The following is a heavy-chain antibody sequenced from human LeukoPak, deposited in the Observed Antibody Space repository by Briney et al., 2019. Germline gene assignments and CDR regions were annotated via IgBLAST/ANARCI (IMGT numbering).Heavy chain of an antibody. CDR2: IYPDDSDT. J-gene: IGHJ5*02. CDR1: GYSFTNYW. D-gene: IGHD6-19*01. Sequence: GESLKISCKGSGYSFTNYWIVWVRQMPGKGLEWMGIIYPDDSDTKYSPSLQGLVTISADKSISTAYLQWSSLKASDSAMYYCARQSRNVAGVLDPWGQGTMVTVSS. CDR3: ARQSRNVAGVLDP. V-gene: IGHV5-51*01.